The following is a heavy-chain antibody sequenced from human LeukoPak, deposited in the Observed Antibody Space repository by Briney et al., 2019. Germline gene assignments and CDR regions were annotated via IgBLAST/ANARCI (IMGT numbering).Heavy chain of an antibody. CDR3: ARGASGILWLGFDP. CDR1: AGSISSNY. V-gene: IGHV4-59*01. J-gene: IGHJ5*02. Sequence: SETTFLTCTVAAGSISSNYWRWIRHPPGRVRVWSGYIFYSGGTNYNPALNSRVPISVATSKNQFSLKLSSVTAADTAVYYSARGASGILWLGFDPWGQETLVTVSS. CDR2: IFYSGGT. D-gene: IGHD3-10*01.